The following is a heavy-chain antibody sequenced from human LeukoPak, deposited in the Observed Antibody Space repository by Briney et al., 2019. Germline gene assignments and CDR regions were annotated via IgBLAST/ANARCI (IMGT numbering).Heavy chain of an antibody. J-gene: IGHJ4*02. CDR2: ISSSSSYI. CDR3: ARGAPGEY. V-gene: IGHV3-21*01. D-gene: IGHD3-16*01. CDR1: GFTFSRNS. Sequence: KTGGSLRLSCAASGFTFSRNSMSWVRQAPGKGLEWVSSISSSSSYIYYADSVKGRFTISRDNAKNSLYLQMNSLRAEDTAVYYCARGAPGEYWGQGTLVTVSS.